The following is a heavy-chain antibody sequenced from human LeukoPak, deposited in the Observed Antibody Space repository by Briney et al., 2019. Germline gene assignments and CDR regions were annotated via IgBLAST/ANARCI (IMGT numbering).Heavy chain of an antibody. Sequence: PGGSLRLSCVSSGFSFSSYAMNWVRQAPGKGLEWVSAISGSGGGTSYAVSVKARFTISRDNSKNTLFLQMNSLRAEDTAVYYCAKDAERVAVTGHLDYWGQGTLVTVSS. V-gene: IGHV3-23*01. CDR1: GFSFSSYA. J-gene: IGHJ4*02. CDR2: ISGSGGGT. D-gene: IGHD6-19*01. CDR3: AKDAERVAVTGHLDY.